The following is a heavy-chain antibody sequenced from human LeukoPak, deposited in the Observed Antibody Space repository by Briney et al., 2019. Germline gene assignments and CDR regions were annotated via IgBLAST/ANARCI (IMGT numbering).Heavy chain of an antibody. J-gene: IGHJ4*02. Sequence: GGSLRLSCAASGFTVSSKYMSWVRQAPGKGLEWVSIIYSGGSTDYADSVKGRFTISRDNSKNTLYLQMNSLTAEDTAVYYCATGGHYYDSSDYYYAFDYWGQGTLDTVSS. V-gene: IGHV3-66*01. CDR1: GFTVSSKY. CDR3: ATGGHYYDSSDYYYAFDY. CDR2: IYSGGST. D-gene: IGHD3-22*01.